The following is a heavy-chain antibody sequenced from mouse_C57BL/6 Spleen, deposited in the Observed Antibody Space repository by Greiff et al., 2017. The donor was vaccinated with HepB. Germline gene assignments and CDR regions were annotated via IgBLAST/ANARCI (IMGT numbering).Heavy chain of an antibody. CDR3: ARRGAYYSNPHWYFDV. CDR2: INPNYGTT. V-gene: IGHV1-39*01. D-gene: IGHD2-5*01. Sequence: EVQLKESGPELVKPGASVKISCKASGYSFTDYNMNWVKQSNGKSLEWIGVINPNYGTTSYNQKFKGKATLTVDQSSSTAYMQLNSLTSEDSAVYYCARRGAYYSNPHWYFDVWGTGTTVTVSS. CDR1: GYSFTDYN. J-gene: IGHJ1*03.